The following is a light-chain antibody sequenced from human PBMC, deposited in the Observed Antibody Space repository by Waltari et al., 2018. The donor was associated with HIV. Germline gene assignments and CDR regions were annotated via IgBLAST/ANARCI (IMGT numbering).Light chain of an antibody. Sequence: SVSKGLRQTATLTCTGNSNNVGNQGAAWLQQHQGHPPKLLSYRNNNRPSGISERLSASRSGNTASLTITGLQPEDEGDYYCSAWDSSLSAWVFGGGTKLTVL. J-gene: IGLJ3*02. V-gene: IGLV10-54*01. CDR3: SAWDSSLSAWV. CDR1: SNNVGNQG. CDR2: RNN.